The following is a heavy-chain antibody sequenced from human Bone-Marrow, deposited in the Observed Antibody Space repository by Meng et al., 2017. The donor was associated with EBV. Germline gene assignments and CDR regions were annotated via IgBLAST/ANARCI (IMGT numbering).Heavy chain of an antibody. CDR1: GFTLSNYW. V-gene: IGHV3-74*01. J-gene: IGHJ4*02. CDR3: SRSNWYPDY. Sequence: VLFGEAGGGLVQPGGSRRLSWSASGFTLSNYWMHWVRQVPGKGLVWVSRINVDGSDTIYADSVKGRFTISRDNGKNTLYLQMNSLRADDTAVYYCSRSNWYPDYWGQGTLVTVSS. CDR2: INVDGSDT. D-gene: IGHD6-13*01.